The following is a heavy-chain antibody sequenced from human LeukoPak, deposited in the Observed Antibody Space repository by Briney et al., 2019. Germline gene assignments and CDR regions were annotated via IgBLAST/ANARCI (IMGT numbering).Heavy chain of an antibody. CDR2: IYYTGST. D-gene: IGHD3-10*01. V-gene: IGHV4-39*07. J-gene: IGHJ3*02. CDR3: ARDKIVRAAHDAFDI. Sequence: SETLSLTCTVSGGSITSSTYYWGWIRQPPGKGLEWVGSIYYTGSTYYNPSLKSRVTISIDTSKNQFSLNLTSVTAADTAVYFCARDKIVRAAHDAFDIWGQGTMVTVSS. CDR1: GGSITSSTYY.